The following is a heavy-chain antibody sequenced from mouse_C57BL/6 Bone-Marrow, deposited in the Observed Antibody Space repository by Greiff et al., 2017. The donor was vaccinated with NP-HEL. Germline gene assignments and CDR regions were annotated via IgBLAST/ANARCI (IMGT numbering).Heavy chain of an antibody. J-gene: IGHJ2*01. CDR1: GFNIKDDY. Sequence: EVKLMESGAELVRPGASVKLSCTASGFNIKDDYMHWVKQRPEQGLEWIGWIDPENGDTEYASKFQGKATITADTSSNTAYLQLSSLTSEDTAVYYCTPRVDYWGQGTTLTVSS. CDR2: IDPENGDT. V-gene: IGHV14-4*01. CDR3: TPRVDY.